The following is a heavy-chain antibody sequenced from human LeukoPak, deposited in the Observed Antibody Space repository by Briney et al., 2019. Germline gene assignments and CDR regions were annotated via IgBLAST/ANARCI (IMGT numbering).Heavy chain of an antibody. J-gene: IGHJ4*02. CDR1: GYTFTSYG. D-gene: IGHD2-15*01. CDR3: ARDATSYYCSGGSCYSYFDY. V-gene: IGHV1-18*01. CDR2: ISAYNGNT. Sequence: ASVKVSCKASGYTFTSYGISWVRQAPGQGLEWMGWISAYNGNTNYAQKLQGRVTMTTDTSTSTAYMELRSLRSDDTAVYYCARDATSYYCSGGSCYSYFDYWGQGTLVTVSS.